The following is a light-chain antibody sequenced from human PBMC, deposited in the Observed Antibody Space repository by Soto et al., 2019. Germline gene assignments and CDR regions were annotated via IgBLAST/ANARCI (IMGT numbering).Light chain of an antibody. J-gene: IGKJ1*01. Sequence: EIVLTQSPATLSLSPGEGATLSCRASQSVSTDLAWYQHKPGQASRLLIYGASNRATGVAARFSGSGSGTDFTLTISSLEPEDSAVYYCQQRDSWWTFGQGTKVEI. CDR2: GAS. V-gene: IGKV3-11*01. CDR1: QSVSTD. CDR3: QQRDSWWT.